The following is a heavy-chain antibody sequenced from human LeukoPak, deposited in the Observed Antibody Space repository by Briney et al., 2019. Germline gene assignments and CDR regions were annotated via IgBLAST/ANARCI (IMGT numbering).Heavy chain of an antibody. CDR3: ARDLGAGSHYRIDY. CDR2: IWYDGKNK. V-gene: IGHV3-33*01. D-gene: IGHD3-10*01. Sequence: PGGSLRLSCAASGFTFSGYGMHWVRQAPGKGLEWVAVIWYDGKNKYYAESVKGRLTVSRDNSKNTLYLQMNSLRAEDTAVYYCARDLGAGSHYRIDYWGQGNLVTVSS. CDR1: GFTFSGYG. J-gene: IGHJ4*02.